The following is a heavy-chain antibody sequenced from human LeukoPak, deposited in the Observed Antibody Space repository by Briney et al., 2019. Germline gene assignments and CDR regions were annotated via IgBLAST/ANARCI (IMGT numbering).Heavy chain of an antibody. J-gene: IGHJ4*01. CDR3: ALVGREGLVPPFD. CDR1: GITLSDFW. D-gene: IGHD6-19*01. Sequence: KSGGSLRLSCAASGITLSDFWFSWVRQAPGKGLEWVARIKAKIHGETIDYAAPVRGRFIISRDDSRNTVYLQMDGLRAEDTAVYYCALVGREGLVPPFD. V-gene: IGHV3-15*01. CDR2: IKAKIHGETI.